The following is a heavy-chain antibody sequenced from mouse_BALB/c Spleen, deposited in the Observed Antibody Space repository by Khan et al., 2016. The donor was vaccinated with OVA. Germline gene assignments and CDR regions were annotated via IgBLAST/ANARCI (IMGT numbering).Heavy chain of an antibody. CDR3: ARDGSRYNYAMDY. D-gene: IGHD2-3*01. J-gene: IGHJ4*01. V-gene: IGHV3-2*02. CDR1: GYSITSDYA. CDR2: ISSSGIT. Sequence: EVKLLESGPGLVKPSQSLSLTWTVTGYSITSDYAWNWIRQFPGNKLEWMGYISSSGITNYNPALKSRISITRDTSKNQFFLQLNSVTTEDTATYYCARDGSRYNYAMDYWGQGTSVTVSS.